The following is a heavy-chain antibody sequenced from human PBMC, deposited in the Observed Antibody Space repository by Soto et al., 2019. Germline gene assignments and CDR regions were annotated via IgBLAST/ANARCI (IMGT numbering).Heavy chain of an antibody. V-gene: IGHV3-23*01. CDR3: AKGAYYYDSSGYYS. D-gene: IGHD3-22*01. CDR1: GFTFSSYA. J-gene: IGHJ4*02. CDR2: ISGSGGST. Sequence: GVLRLSCAASGFTFSSYAMSWVRQAPGKGLEWVSAISGSGGSTYYADSVKGRFTISRDNSKNTLYLQMNSLRAEDTAVYYCAKGAYYYDSSGYYSWGQGTLVTVSS.